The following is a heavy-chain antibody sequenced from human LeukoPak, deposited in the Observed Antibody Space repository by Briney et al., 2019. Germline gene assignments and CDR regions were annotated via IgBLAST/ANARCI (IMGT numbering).Heavy chain of an antibody. D-gene: IGHD6-19*01. CDR1: GFTFSSYG. CDR3: AKSMRGSASLGSFDI. V-gene: IGHV3-23*01. CDR2: ISGSGGST. J-gene: IGHJ3*02. Sequence: GGSLRLSCAASGFTFSSYGMSWVRQAPGKGLEWVSAISGSGGSTYYADSVKGRFTISRDNSKNTLYLQIHSLRAEDTAVYYCAKSMRGSASLGSFDIWGQGTVLTVSS.